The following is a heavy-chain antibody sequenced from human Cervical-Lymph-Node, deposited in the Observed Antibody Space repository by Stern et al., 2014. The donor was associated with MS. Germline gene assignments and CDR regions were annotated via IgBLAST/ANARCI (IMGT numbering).Heavy chain of an antibody. Sequence: EVQLVESGGGLVKPGGSLRLSCAASGFTFSSYSMNWVRQAPGKGLEWVASISSGCSNIYYADSLKGRFTISRDNAKNSLYLQMNSLRAEDTAVYYCARGRGGNYRYYFAYWGQGTLVTVSS. D-gene: IGHD4-23*01. CDR2: ISSGCSNI. V-gene: IGHV3-21*02. CDR1: GFTFSSYS. J-gene: IGHJ4*02. CDR3: ARGRGGNYRYYFAY.